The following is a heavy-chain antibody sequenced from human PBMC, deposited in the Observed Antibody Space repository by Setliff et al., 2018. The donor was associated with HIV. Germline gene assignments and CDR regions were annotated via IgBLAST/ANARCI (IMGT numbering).Heavy chain of an antibody. CDR1: GLAVGANY. V-gene: IGHV3-7*01. CDR2: IKQDGSEK. J-gene: IGHJ6*03. D-gene: IGHD2-15*01. CDR3: ARDATRGGDMDV. Sequence: PGGSLRLSCAASGLAVGANYMSWVRQAPGKGLEWVANIKQDGSEKYYVDSVRGRFTISRDNAKNSLYLQMNSLRAEDTAVYYCARDATRGGDMDVWAKGTTVTVSS.